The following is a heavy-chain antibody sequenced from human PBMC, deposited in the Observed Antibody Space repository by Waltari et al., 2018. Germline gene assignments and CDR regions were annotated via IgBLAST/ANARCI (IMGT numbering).Heavy chain of an antibody. CDR3: ARAMAAXWDAFAV. CDR1: GDSVRXGNVY. V-gene: IGHV4-61*02. Sequence: QVQLXESGPGLVQPSQTLSLTXSVSGDSVRXGNVYWCWIRQTAGKGLEWIGRIFTRGSXDYNPSLKXRLTXSLXTSTXXFXLDLTSVTXXDTAXYFCARAMAAXWDAFAVXGQGILVTVXS. J-gene: IGHJ3*01. D-gene: IGHD6-19*01. CDR2: IFTRGSX.